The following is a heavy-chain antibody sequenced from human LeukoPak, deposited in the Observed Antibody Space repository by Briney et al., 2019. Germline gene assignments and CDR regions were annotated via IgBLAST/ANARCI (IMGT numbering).Heavy chain of an antibody. CDR1: GFTFSSYA. CDR2: TSYTGNNQ. D-gene: IGHD6-13*01. V-gene: IGHV3-30*04. Sequence: GRSLRLSCAASGFTFSSYAMHWFRQAPGKGLEWVAVTSYTGNNQYYADSVKGRFTISRDNSKNTLYLQMNSLRAEDTAVYYCARTKAAAGWYDIWGQGTMVTVSS. CDR3: ARTKAAAGWYDI. J-gene: IGHJ3*02.